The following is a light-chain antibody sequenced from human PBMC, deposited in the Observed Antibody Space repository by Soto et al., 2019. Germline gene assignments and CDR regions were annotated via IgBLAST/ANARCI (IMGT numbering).Light chain of an antibody. Sequence: DIQMTQSPSSVSASVGGRVTITCRASQGISHDLAWYQQKQGKVPKLLIYAASTLQSGVPSRFSGSGSGTDLTITISGLHPEDGETYDGQKYNTAPLTFGQGTRLDIK. CDR1: QGISHD. CDR2: AAS. J-gene: IGKJ5*01. V-gene: IGKV1-27*01. CDR3: QKYNTAPLT.